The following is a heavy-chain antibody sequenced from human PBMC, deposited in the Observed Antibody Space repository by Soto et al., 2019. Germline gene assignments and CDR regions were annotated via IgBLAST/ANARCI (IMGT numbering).Heavy chain of an antibody. J-gene: IGHJ5*02. Sequence: GGSLRLSCAASGFTFSSYGMHWVRQAPGKGLEWVAVIWYDGSNKYYADSVKGRFTISRDNSKNTLYLQMNSLRAEDTAVYYCARDPNYDPSYPQIDPWGQGTLVTVSS. D-gene: IGHD3-3*01. V-gene: IGHV3-33*01. CDR3: ARDPNYDPSYPQIDP. CDR1: GFTFSSYG. CDR2: IWYDGSNK.